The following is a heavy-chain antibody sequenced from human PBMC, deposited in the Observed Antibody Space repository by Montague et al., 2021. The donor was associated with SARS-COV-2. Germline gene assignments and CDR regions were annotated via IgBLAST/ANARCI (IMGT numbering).Heavy chain of an antibody. D-gene: IGHD2-21*01. CDR2: IYYSGSR. CDR1: GGSISSGSYY. V-gene: IGHV4-31*03. J-gene: IGHJ4*02. CDR3: ARARTSLIVVVNEFDY. Sequence: TLSLTCTVSGGSISSGSYYWSWIRQHPGKGLEWIGYIYYSGSRYYNPSLKSRVTISVDTSKNQFSLRLSSVTAADTAVYYCARARTSLIVVVNEFDYWGQGTLVTVSS.